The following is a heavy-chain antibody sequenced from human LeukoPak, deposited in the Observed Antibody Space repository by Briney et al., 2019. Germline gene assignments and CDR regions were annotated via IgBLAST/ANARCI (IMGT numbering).Heavy chain of an antibody. CDR3: ARRSWGVYYFDY. V-gene: IGHV4-4*09. CDR2: NYTSGNT. CDR1: GVSTSSYY. D-gene: IGHD3-10*01. Sequence: SETLSLTCTVSGVSTSSYYWSWIRQTPGKRLECVGYNYTSGNTTYNPPIRSRVTISVDESKHQFSLTLSSVTAADTAVYYCARRSWGVYYFDYWGQGTLVTVSS. J-gene: IGHJ4*02.